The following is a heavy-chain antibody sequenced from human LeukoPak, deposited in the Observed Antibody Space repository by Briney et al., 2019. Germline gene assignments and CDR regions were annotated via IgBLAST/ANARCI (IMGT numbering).Heavy chain of an antibody. Sequence: ASVKVSCKASGYTFTSYGISWVRQAPGQGLEWMGWINPNSGGTNYAQQFQGRVTMTRDTSITTAYMELRRLRSDATAVYYCARGRWLQSDGFDIWGQGTMVTFSS. CDR1: GYTFTSYG. CDR2: INPNSGGT. J-gene: IGHJ3*02. D-gene: IGHD5-24*01. V-gene: IGHV1-2*02. CDR3: ARGRWLQSDGFDI.